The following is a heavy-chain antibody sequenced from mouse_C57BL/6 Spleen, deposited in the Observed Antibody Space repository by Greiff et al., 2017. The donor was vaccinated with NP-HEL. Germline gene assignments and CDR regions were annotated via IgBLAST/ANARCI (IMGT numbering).Heavy chain of an antibody. V-gene: IGHV1-64*01. CDR1: GYTFTSYW. CDR2: IHPNSGST. D-gene: IGHD2-5*01. Sequence: QVQLKQPGAELVKPGASVKLSCKASGYTFTSYWMHWVKQRPGQGLEWIGMIHPNSGSTNYNEKFKSKATLTVDKSSSTAYMQLSSLTSEDSAVYYCARRSNYVDYYAMDYWGQGTSVTVSS. CDR3: ARRSNYVDYYAMDY. J-gene: IGHJ4*01.